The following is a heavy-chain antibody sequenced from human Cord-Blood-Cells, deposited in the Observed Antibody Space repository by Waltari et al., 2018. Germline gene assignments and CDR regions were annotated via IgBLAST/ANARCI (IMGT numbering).Heavy chain of an antibody. CDR2: ISAYNGNT. CDR1: GYTFTSYG. V-gene: IGHV1-18*01. Sequence: QVQLVQSGAEVKKPGASVKVSCKASGYTFTSYGISWVRQAPGQGLEWMGGISAYNGNTNYAQKLQGRVTMTTDTSTSTAYMELRSLRSDDTAVYYCARDLEWLSVYYYYYYGMDVWGQGTTVTVSS. J-gene: IGHJ6*02. D-gene: IGHD3-3*01. CDR3: ARDLEWLSVYYYYYYGMDV.